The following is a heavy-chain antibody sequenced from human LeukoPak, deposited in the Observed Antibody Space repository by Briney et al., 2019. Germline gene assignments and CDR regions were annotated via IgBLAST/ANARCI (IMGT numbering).Heavy chain of an antibody. CDR2: ISYDGSNK. CDR1: GFTFSSYA. V-gene: IGHV3-30*04. CDR3: ASEQEDAFDI. J-gene: IGHJ3*02. Sequence: SLRLSCAASGFTFSSYAMHWVRQAPGKGLEWVAVISYDGSNKYYADSVKGRFTISRDNSKNTLYLQMNSLRAEDTAVYYCASEQEDAFDIWGQGTMVTVSS.